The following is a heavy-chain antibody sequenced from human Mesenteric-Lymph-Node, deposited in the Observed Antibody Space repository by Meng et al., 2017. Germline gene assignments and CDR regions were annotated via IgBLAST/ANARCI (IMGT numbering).Heavy chain of an antibody. Sequence: SETLSPTCTVSRGSISGYYWSWIRQPPGKGLEWIGYICDSGSTNYNPSLKSRLTMSMDTSKNHFSLKLSSVTAADTAAYYCGRDNWGSIDYWGQGMLVTVSS. CDR2: ICDSGST. D-gene: IGHD7-27*01. J-gene: IGHJ4*02. CDR3: GRDNWGSIDY. CDR1: RGSISGYY. V-gene: IGHV4-59*01.